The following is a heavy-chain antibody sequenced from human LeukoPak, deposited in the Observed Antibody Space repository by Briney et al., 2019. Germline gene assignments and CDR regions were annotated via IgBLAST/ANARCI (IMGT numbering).Heavy chain of an antibody. J-gene: IGHJ4*02. Sequence: GGSLRLSRAASGFTFSSYAMSWVRQAPGEGPEWVSDISGSGGRTNYADSVKGRFTISRDNSKNTLYVQMNSLRAEDTAVYYCTKDLLAATIDYYFDYWGQGTLVTVSS. CDR3: TKDLLAATIDYYFDY. D-gene: IGHD5-12*01. CDR1: GFTFSSYA. V-gene: IGHV3-23*01. CDR2: ISGSGGRT.